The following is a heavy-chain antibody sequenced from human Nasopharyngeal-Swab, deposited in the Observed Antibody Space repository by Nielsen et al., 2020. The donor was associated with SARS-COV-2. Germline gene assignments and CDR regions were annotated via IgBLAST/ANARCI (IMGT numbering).Heavy chain of an antibody. D-gene: IGHD1-14*01. J-gene: IGHJ4*02. Sequence: ASVKVSCKASVYTFTDYAIHWVRQAPGQGLEWLGWTNPDPGNTLYSQTFQGRIAITRDTSANTAYLEVNSLTSEDTAVYFCARKGRNFAFDYWGQGTLVTVSS. V-gene: IGHV1-3*01. CDR3: ARKGRNFAFDY. CDR2: TNPDPGNT. CDR1: VYTFTDYA.